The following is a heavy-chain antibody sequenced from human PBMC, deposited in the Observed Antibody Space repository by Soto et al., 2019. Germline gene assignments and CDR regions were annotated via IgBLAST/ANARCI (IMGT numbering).Heavy chain of an antibody. J-gene: IGHJ5*02. CDR1: GGSINNSTSF. CDR2: INYRWPA. D-gene: IGHD6-6*01. V-gene: IGHV4-39*02. CDR3: ANYFMSRPWFDT. Sequence: PSETLSLTCSVSGGSINNSTSFWGWLRQSPGKGLEWIATINYRWPAEYNPSLKSRVTISVDRSRNVLSLQMNYVTAPDTADYYCANYFMSRPWFDTWGQGTLVTVSS.